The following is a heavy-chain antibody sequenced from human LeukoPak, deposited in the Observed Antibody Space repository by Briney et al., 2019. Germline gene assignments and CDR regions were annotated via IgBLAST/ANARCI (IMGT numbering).Heavy chain of an antibody. CDR3: ATLYCSRTSCYVDY. J-gene: IGHJ4*02. Sequence: SGTLSLTCAVSGGSISNINWWSWIRQPPGKALEWVGYISYSGSTTYNPSLKSRVTISVDTSKNQFSLKLRSVTAADTAVYYCATLYCSRTSCYVDYWAQGTLVTVSS. CDR2: ISYSGST. CDR1: GGSISNINW. D-gene: IGHD2-2*01. V-gene: IGHV4-4*02.